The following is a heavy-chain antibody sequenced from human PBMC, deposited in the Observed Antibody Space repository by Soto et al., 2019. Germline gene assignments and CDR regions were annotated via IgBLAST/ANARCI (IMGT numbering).Heavy chain of an antibody. V-gene: IGHV3-7*01. D-gene: IGHD2-15*01. CDR3: TRWDGRCSGGSCFFDS. CDR1: GFSLTPFW. Sequence: PGGSLRLSCIASGFSLTPFWMSWVRQTPGKGLEWVAKINEDGTKRDYMESVEGRFTISRDNAKNSLSLQMTSLRADDTAVYYCTRWDGRCSGGSCFFDSWGQGTLVTVSS. J-gene: IGHJ4*02. CDR2: INEDGTKR.